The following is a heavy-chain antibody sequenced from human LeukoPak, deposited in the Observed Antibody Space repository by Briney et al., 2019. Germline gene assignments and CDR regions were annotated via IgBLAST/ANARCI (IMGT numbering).Heavy chain of an antibody. CDR1: GGSISSSSNY. J-gene: IGHJ4*02. D-gene: IGHD2-8*01. CDR3: ARAMYGPRRYFDY. CDR2: IYYSGSI. Sequence: SETLSLTCTVSGGSISSSSNYWGWIRQPPGKGLDWIGSIYYSGSIYYNPSLKSRVTVSVDTSRNQFSLKLSSVTAADTAVYYCARAMYGPRRYFDYWGQGTLVTVSS. V-gene: IGHV4-39*01.